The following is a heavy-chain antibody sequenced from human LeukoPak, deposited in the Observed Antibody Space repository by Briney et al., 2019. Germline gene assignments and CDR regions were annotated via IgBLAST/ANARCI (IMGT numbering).Heavy chain of an antibody. CDR3: AREGEYSSSWYDYYYYGMDV. CDR1: GGSFSGYY. V-gene: IGHV4-34*01. CDR2: INHSGST. J-gene: IGHJ6*02. D-gene: IGHD6-13*01. Sequence: SETLSLTCAVYGGSFSGYYWSWIRQPPGKGLEWIGEINHSGSTNYNPSLKSRVTISVDTSKNQFSLKLSSVTAADTAVYYCAREGEYSSSWYDYYYYGMDVWGQGTTVTVSS.